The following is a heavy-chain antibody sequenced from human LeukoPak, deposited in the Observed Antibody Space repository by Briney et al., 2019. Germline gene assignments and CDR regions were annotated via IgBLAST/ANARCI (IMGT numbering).Heavy chain of an antibody. CDR1: GFTFSSYS. D-gene: IGHD6-13*01. CDR3: ARGPLIAAAGTW. Sequence: TGGSLRLSCAASGFTFSSYSMNWVRQAPGKGLEWVSSISSSSSYIYYADSVKGRFTISRDNAKNSLFLRMNSLRAEDTAVYYCARGPLIAAAGTWWGQGTLVTVSS. V-gene: IGHV3-21*04. J-gene: IGHJ4*02. CDR2: ISSSSSYI.